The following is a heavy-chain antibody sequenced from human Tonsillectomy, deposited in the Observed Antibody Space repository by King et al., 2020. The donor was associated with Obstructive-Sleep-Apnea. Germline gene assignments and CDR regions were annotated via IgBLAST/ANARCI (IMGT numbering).Heavy chain of an antibody. CDR3: ARDDYDSSGYYYGDDNWFDP. V-gene: IGHV3-7*03. J-gene: IGHJ5*02. CDR1: GYTFSSYW. Sequence: VQLVESGGGLVQPGGSLRLSCAASGYTFSSYWMSWVRQAPGKGLEWVSNIKQDGSEKYYVDPGKGRFTISRDNAKRSLYLQMNSLRAEDTAVYYCARDDYDSSGYYYGDDNWFDPWGQGTLVTVSS. CDR2: IKQDGSEK. D-gene: IGHD3-22*01.